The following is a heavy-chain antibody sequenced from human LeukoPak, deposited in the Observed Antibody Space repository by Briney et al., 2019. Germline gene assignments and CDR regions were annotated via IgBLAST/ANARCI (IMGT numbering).Heavy chain of an antibody. Sequence: GGSLRLSCAASGFTFSDYGMHWVRQAPGEGLEWVAVIWHDGSEKYYGDSVKGRFTISRDDSKNTLYLQMNSLRAEDTAVYYCARAPQIVYWGQGTLVTVSS. V-gene: IGHV3-33*01. CDR1: GFTFSDYG. CDR2: IWHDGSEK. CDR3: ARAPQIVY. J-gene: IGHJ4*02. D-gene: IGHD3-22*01.